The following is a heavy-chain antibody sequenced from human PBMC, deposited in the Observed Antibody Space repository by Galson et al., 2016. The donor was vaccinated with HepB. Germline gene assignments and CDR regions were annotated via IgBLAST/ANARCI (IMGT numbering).Heavy chain of an antibody. D-gene: IGHD6-13*01. V-gene: IGHV4-38-2*02. CDR3: AGGTSHIAKY. Sequence: ETPSLTCSVSGYSIANGQYWGWIRQPPGKGLEWIGNIIHGGSDYSNPSLKSRVSISLDTSKNQFSLKLTSVTASDTAVYFCAGGTSHIAKYWGQGALVAVSS. CDR1: GYSIANGQY. J-gene: IGHJ4*02. CDR2: IIHGGSD.